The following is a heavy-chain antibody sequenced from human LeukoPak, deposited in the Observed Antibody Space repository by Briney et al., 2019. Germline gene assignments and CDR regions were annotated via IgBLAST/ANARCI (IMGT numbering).Heavy chain of an antibody. D-gene: IGHD2/OR15-2a*01. Sequence: SETLSLTCGVSGGSIDITNYWSWVRPAPGKGLEWIGEISHDGTINYNSSLRSRVAMSLDRANNQFSLSLTSVTAADTAVYYCTRENRPFCPFAFWGQGVLVTVSS. J-gene: IGHJ4*02. CDR2: ISHDGTI. CDR1: GGSIDITNY. V-gene: IGHV4-4*02. CDR3: TRENRPFCPFAF.